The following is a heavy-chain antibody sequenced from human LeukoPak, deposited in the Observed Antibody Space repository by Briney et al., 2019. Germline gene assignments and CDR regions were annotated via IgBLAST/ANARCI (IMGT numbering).Heavy chain of an antibody. J-gene: IGHJ4*02. CDR2: ISPSGAST. CDR3: TRGGYGGPRVAFDY. Sequence: ASVRVSCKASGYTFTRYYMHWVRQAPGQGLEWMGIISPSGASTSYAQKFQGRVTMTRDTSTSTVYMELSSLRSEDTAVYYCTRGGYGGPRVAFDYWGQGTLVTVSS. CDR1: GYTFTRYY. V-gene: IGHV1-46*01. D-gene: IGHD1-1*01.